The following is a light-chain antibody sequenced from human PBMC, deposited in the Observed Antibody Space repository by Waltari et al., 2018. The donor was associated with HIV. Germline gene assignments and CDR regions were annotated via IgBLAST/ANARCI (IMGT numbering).Light chain of an antibody. CDR3: CSYAGSSTVV. CDR1: TSNIGSNY. V-gene: IGLV1-47*01. CDR2: RDN. J-gene: IGLJ2*01. Sequence: QSVLTQPPSVSGTPGQRVTISCSGSTSNIGSNYVYWYQQLPETAPKLLIYRDNQRPSGVSNRFSGSKSGNTASLTISGLQAEDEADYYCCSYAGSSTVVFGGGTKLTVL.